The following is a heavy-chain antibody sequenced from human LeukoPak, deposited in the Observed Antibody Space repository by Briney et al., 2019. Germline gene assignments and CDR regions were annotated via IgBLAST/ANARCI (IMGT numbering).Heavy chain of an antibody. Sequence: GGSLRLSCAASGFTFSSYGMHWVRQAPGKGLEWVAFIRYDGSNKYYADSVKGRFTISRDNSKNTLYLQMNSLRAEDTAVYYCARETGKRYYGSGSYWEYYFDYWGQGTLVTVSS. V-gene: IGHV3-30*02. CDR1: GFTFSSYG. CDR3: ARETGKRYYGSGSYWEYYFDY. D-gene: IGHD3-10*01. J-gene: IGHJ4*02. CDR2: IRYDGSNK.